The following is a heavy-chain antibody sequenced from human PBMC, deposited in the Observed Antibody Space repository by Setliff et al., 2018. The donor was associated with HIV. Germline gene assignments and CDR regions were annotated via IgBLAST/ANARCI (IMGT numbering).Heavy chain of an antibody. V-gene: IGHV4-34*01. J-gene: IGHJ6*03. CDR3: ARGFKNEYEFSGYMDV. Sequence: SETLSLTCAVYGESFSGFYWNWIRQPPGKGLEWIGEIHPSGSTRYSPSLDRRFTISRDTSKRQVFLKVPFVDAADTAVYFCARGFKNEYEFSGYMDVWGNGTMVTVSS. CDR2: IHPSGST. D-gene: IGHD2-15*01. CDR1: GESFSGFY.